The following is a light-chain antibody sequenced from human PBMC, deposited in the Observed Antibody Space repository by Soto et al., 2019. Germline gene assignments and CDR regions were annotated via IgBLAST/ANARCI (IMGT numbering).Light chain of an antibody. CDR3: LQDYNYPLS. J-gene: IGKJ4*01. CDR1: QGIRHY. V-gene: IGKV1-6*01. CDR2: AAS. Sequence: AIQMPQSPYSLSASVGDRVTITCRASQGIRHYLGWYQQKPGKAPKLLIYAASSLQSGVPSRFSGSGSGTDFTLTISSLQPEDFATYYCLQDYNYPLSFGGGTKVEIK.